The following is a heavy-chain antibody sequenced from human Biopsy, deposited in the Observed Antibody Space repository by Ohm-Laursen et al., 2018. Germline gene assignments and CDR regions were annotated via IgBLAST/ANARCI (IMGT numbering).Heavy chain of an antibody. CDR3: ARGRSHLLPDHDWFDP. CDR1: GFSLRNYT. J-gene: IGHJ5*02. D-gene: IGHD1-14*01. Sequence: GSLRLSCAASGFSLRNYTINWVRQAPGKGPEWVSSISRSTSHILYAETLKGRFTSSRDNGKNSVYLQMNSLRAEDTGVYYCARGRSHLLPDHDWFDPWGQGTLVTVSS. V-gene: IGHV3-21*06. CDR2: ISRSTSHI.